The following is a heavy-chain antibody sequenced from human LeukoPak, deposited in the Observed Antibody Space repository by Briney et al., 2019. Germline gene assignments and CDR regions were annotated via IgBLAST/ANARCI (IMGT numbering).Heavy chain of an antibody. J-gene: IGHJ5*02. V-gene: IGHV3-23*01. CDR2: TSGSGGST. CDR1: GFTFSSYA. CDR3: AKGTAIFWFDP. Sequence: GGSLRLSCAASGFTFSSYAMSWVRQAPGKGLEWVSTTSGSGGSTYYADSGKGRFTISRDNSKNTLYMQMNSLRAEDTAVYYCAKGTAIFWFDPWGQGTLVTVSS. D-gene: IGHD2-21*02.